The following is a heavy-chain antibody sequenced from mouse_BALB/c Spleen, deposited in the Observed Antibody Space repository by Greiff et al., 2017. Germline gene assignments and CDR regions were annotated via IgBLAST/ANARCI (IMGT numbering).Heavy chain of an antibody. CDR1: GYTFTSYT. D-gene: IGHD2-4*01. CDR3: ARSGGLGY. V-gene: IGHV1-4*02. J-gene: IGHJ2*01. CDR2: INPSSGYT. Sequence: QVQLKESAAELARPGASVKMSCKASGYTFTSYTMHWVKQRPGQGLEWIGYINPSSGYTEYNQKFKDKTTLTADKSSSTAYMQLSSLTSEDSAVYYCARSGGLGYWGQGTTLTVSS.